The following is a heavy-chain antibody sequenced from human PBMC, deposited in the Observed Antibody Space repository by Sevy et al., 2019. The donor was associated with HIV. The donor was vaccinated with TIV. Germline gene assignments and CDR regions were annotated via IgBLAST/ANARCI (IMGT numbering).Heavy chain of an antibody. CDR2: IYHSGST. CDR3: ARTVYGSGSYYPYWYFDL. V-gene: IGHV4-30-2*01. Sequence: SETLSLTCAVSGGSISSGGYSWSWIRQPPGKGLEWIGYIYHSGSTYYNPSLKSRVTISVDRSKNQFSLKLSSVTAADTAGYYCARTVYGSGSYYPYWYFDLWGRGTLVTVSS. J-gene: IGHJ2*01. D-gene: IGHD3-10*01. CDR1: GGSISSGGYS.